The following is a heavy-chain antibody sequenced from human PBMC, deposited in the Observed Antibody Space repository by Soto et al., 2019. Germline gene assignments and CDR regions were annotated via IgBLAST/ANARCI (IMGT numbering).Heavy chain of an antibody. V-gene: IGHV6-1*01. CDR2: AYYRSKWYN. CDR3: ARESAGTYYFDY. CDR1: GDNVSSNSAA. J-gene: IGHJ4*02. D-gene: IGHD6-19*01. Sequence: PSQTLSLTCAISGDNVSSNSAAWNWIRQSPSRGLEWLGRAYYRSKWYNDYAVPVKSRITINPDTTKNQISLQVNSVAPEDTAVYYCARESAGTYYFDYWGQGTMVTVSS.